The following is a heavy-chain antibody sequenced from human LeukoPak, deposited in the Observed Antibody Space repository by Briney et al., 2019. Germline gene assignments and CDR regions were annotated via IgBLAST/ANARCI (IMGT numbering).Heavy chain of an antibody. Sequence: SETLSLTCAVSGASVTDYYWSWIRQSAGKGLEWIGRIYTSGSTNYNPSLKSRVTMSVDTSKNQFSLKLSSVTAADTAVYYCAGETVQWLGLVVWGQGTLVTVSS. CDR2: IYTSGST. D-gene: IGHD6-19*01. V-gene: IGHV4-4*07. CDR1: GASVTDYY. CDR3: AGETVQWLGLVV. J-gene: IGHJ4*02.